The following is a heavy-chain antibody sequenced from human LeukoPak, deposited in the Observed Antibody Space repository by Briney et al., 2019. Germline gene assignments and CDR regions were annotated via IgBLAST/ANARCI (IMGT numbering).Heavy chain of an antibody. V-gene: IGHV3-21*01. J-gene: IGHJ6*03. D-gene: IGHD3-10*01. Sequence: GGTLRLSCAASGFTFSSYGMSWARQAPGKGLEWVSCISTSISYIYYADSVKGRFTISRDNAKKSLYLQMNSLRAEDTAVYYCARSELGYNYYYMDVWGKGTTVTISS. CDR3: ARSELGYNYYYMDV. CDR1: GFTFSSYG. CDR2: ISTSISYI.